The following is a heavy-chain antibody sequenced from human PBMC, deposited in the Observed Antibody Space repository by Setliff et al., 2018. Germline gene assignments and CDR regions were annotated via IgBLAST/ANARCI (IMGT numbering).Heavy chain of an antibody. CDR1: GGSISSGSYY. D-gene: IGHD6-13*01. V-gene: IGHV4-61*09. CDR3: ARAAGYSSSWYHNYYGMDV. Sequence: PSETLSLTCTVSGGSISSGSYYWSWIRQPAGKGLEWIGHIYTSGSTNYNPSLKSRVTISVDTSKNQFSLKLSSVTAADTAVYYCARAAGYSSSWYHNYYGMDVWGQGTTVTVSS. CDR2: IYTSGST. J-gene: IGHJ6*02.